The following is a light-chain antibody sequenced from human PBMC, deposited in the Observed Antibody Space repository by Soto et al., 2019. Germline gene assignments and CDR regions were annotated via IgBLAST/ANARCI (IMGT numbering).Light chain of an antibody. Sequence: QSALTQPASVSGSPGQSITVSCTGSSSDVGSYNLVSWYQQYPGKAPKLMVYDVSNRPSGVSNRFSGSKSGNTASLTISGLQAEDEADYYCSSFTVSSSVIFGGGTKVTV. CDR3: SSFTVSSSVI. J-gene: IGLJ2*01. V-gene: IGLV2-14*02. CDR2: DVS. CDR1: SSDVGSYNL.